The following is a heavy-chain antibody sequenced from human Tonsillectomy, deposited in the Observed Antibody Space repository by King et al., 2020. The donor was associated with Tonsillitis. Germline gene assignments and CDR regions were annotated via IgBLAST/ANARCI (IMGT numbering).Heavy chain of an antibody. J-gene: IGHJ4*02. CDR2: IYDSGTT. CDR1: GGSISRNY. Sequence: QLQESGPGLVKPSETLSLTCTVSGGSISRNYWTWIRQPPGKRLEWIGYIYDSGTTNYNPSLESRVTISVDTSKNQFSLRLSSVTAADTAVYYCARGKGDYDTSGYDWRQGTLVTVSS. CDR3: ARGKGDYDTSGYD. V-gene: IGHV4-59*01. D-gene: IGHD3-22*01.